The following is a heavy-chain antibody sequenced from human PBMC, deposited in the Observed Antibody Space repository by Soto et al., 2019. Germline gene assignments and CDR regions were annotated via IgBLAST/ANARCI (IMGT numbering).Heavy chain of an antibody. J-gene: IGHJ6*02. CDR3: GGDWSNYVGSYCGMDV. CDR1: GFTFSWYA. Sequence: QVQLVESGGGVVQPGRSLRLSCAASGFTFSWYAMHWVRQAPGKGLEWVAVISYDGSNKYYADSVKGRFTISRDSSKNTRYLQKNSLRADDAGVYYCGGDWSNYVGSYCGMDVWGQGTTVTVSS. D-gene: IGHD4-4*01. V-gene: IGHV3-30-3*01. CDR2: ISYDGSNK.